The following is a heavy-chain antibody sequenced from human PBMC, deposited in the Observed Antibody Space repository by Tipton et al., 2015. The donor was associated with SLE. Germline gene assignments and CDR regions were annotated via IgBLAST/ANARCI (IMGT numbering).Heavy chain of an antibody. CDR3: ARHLGAHNWNY. D-gene: IGHD1-20*01. Sequence: TLSLTCTDSGASLTSKSHYWAWIRQSPGKGLDWIGSVYYTGTTFYNPSLESRVTVSLDTSRNRFSLRLRSVTAADTAMYFCARHLGAHNWNYWGQGTLVTVSS. J-gene: IGHJ4*02. CDR2: VYYTGTT. V-gene: IGHV4-39*01. CDR1: GASLTSKSHY.